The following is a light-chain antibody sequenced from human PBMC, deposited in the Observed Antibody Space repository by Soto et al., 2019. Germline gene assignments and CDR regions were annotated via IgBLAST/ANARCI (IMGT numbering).Light chain of an antibody. V-gene: IGLV2-14*01. J-gene: IGLJ2*01. CDR3: SSYTSSSTLV. Sequence: QSALTQPASVSGSPGQSITISCTGTSSDVGGYNYVSWYQQHPGKAPKLMIYDVSNRPSGISNRFSGSKSVNTSSLTISGLHADHEADYYCSSYTSSSTLVFGGGTKLTVL. CDR1: SSDVGGYNY. CDR2: DVS.